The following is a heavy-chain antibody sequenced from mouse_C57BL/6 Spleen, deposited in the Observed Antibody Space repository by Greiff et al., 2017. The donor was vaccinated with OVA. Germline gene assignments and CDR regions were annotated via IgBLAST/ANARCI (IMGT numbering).Heavy chain of an antibody. CDR2: IDPANGDT. D-gene: IGHD2-4*01. CDR1: GFNIKNTY. Sequence: VQLQQSVAELVRPGASVKLSCTASGFNIKNTYMHWVKQRPEQGLEWIGRIDPANGDTKYDPKFQGKATITADKSSNTAYMQLSSLTSEDTAIYYCASPLYCDYDEGNIDYWGQGTTLTVSS. CDR3: ASPLYCDYDEGNIDY. J-gene: IGHJ2*01. V-gene: IGHV14-3*01.